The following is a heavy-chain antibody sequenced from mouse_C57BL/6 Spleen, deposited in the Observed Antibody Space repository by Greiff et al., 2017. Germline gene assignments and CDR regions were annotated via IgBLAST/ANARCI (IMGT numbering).Heavy chain of an antibody. CDR3: TRSWGYYGSSSYYFDY. V-gene: IGHV1-15*01. J-gene: IGHJ2*01. D-gene: IGHD1-1*01. Sequence: VQLQQSGAELVRPGASVTLSCKASGYTFTDYEMHWVKQTPVHGLEWIGAIDPETGGTAYNQKFKGKAILTADKSSSTAYMELRSLTSEDSAVYYCTRSWGYYGSSSYYFDYWGQGTTLTVSS. CDR2: IDPETGGT. CDR1: GYTFTDYE.